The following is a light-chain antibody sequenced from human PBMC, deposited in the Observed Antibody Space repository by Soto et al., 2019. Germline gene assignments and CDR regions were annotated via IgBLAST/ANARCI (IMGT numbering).Light chain of an antibody. V-gene: IGLV2-14*03. J-gene: IGLJ2*01. CDR3: ASYTSARIRV. CDR1: SSYIGAYNS. CDR2: DVS. Sequence: QSALTQPASVSASPGQSITISCTGTSSYIGAYNSVSWYQQHPGKAPQLMIYDVSYRPSGISSRFSGSKSGNTASLTISGLQADDDADYYCASYTSARIRVFGGGTKLTVL.